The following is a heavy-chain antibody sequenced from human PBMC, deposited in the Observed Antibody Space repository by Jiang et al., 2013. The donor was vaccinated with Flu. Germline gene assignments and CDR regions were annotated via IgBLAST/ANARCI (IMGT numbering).Heavy chain of an antibody. CDR3: AHSHSSGWSYDAFDI. D-gene: IGHD6-19*01. V-gene: IGHV2-5*01. CDR2: IYWNDDK. J-gene: IGHJ3*02. Sequence: KPTQTLTLTCTFSGFSLSTSGVGVGWIRQPPGKALEWLALIYWNDDKRYSPSLKSRLTITKDTSKNQVVLTMTNMDPVDTATYYCAHSHSSGWSYDAFDIWGQGDNGHRLF. CDR1: GFSLSTSGVG.